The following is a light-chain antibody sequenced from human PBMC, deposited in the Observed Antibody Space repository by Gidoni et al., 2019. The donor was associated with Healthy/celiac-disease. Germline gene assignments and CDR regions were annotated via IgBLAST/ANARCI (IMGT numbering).Light chain of an antibody. V-gene: IGKV3-20*01. Sequence: EIVFTQSPGTLSLSPGERATLSCRASQSVSSSDLAWYQQKPGQAPRLLIYGASSRATGIPDRFSGSGSGTDFTLTISRLEPEDFAVYYCQQYGISLRTFGQGTKVEIK. CDR2: GAS. CDR1: QSVSSSD. J-gene: IGKJ1*01. CDR3: QQYGISLRT.